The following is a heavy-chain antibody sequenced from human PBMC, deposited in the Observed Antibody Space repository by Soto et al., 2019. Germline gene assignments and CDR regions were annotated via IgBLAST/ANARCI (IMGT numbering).Heavy chain of an antibody. V-gene: IGHV4-31*03. Sequence: QVQLQESGPGLVKPSQTLSLTCTVSGGSISSGGYYWSWIRQPPGKGLEWIGYIYYSGSTYYNPSLKSRVTISVDTPKNQFSLKLSSVTAADTAVYYCARGPANNPLLTYWGQGTLVTVSS. CDR1: GGSISSGGYY. CDR3: ARGPANNPLLTY. J-gene: IGHJ4*02. D-gene: IGHD3-9*01. CDR2: IYYSGST.